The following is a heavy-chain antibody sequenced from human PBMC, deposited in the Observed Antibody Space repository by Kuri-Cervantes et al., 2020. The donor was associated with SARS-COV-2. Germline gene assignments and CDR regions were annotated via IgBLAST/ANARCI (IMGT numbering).Heavy chain of an antibody. V-gene: IGHV4-34*01. CDR2: IYHSGST. J-gene: IGHJ5*02. CDR1: GGSFSGYY. D-gene: IGHD1-14*01. Sequence: SETLSLTCAVHGGSFSGYYWSWIRQPPGKGLEWIGEIYHSGSTNYNPSLKSRVTISVDKSKNQFSLKLSSVTAADTAVYYCAWYNHNWFDPWGQGTLVTVSS. CDR3: AWYNHNWFDP.